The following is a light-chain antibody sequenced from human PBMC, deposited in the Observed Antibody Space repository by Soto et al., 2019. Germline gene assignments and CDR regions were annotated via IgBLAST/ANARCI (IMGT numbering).Light chain of an antibody. CDR2: NYH. Sequence: QSVLTQPPSASGTPGQRVTISCSGNTSNIGSHNVNWYQQLPGTAPKLLIYNYHQRPSGVPDRFSGSRSGTSASLAISGPQSEDEADYYCAAWDDSQWMFGGGTKLTVL. CDR3: AAWDDSQWM. J-gene: IGLJ3*02. CDR1: TSNIGSHN. V-gene: IGLV1-44*01.